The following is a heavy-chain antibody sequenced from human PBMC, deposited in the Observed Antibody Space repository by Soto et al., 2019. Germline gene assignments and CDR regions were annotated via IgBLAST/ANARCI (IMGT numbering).Heavy chain of an antibody. V-gene: IGHV3-74*01. J-gene: IGHJ4*02. Sequence: GGSLRLSCAASGFTFSSYWMHWVRQAPGKGLVWVSRINSDGSSTSCADSVKGRFTISRDNAKNTLYLQMNSLRAEDTAVYYCARDNYDFWSGYLSYWGQGTLVTISS. CDR1: GFTFSSYW. CDR2: INSDGSST. CDR3: ARDNYDFWSGYLSY. D-gene: IGHD3-3*01.